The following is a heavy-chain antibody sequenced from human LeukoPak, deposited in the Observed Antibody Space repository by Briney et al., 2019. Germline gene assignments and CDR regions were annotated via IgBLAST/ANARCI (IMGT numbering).Heavy chain of an antibody. D-gene: IGHD5-12*01. CDR2: INPSGGST. J-gene: IGHJ4*02. Sequence: ASVKVSCKASGYTFTSYYMHWVRQAPGQGLEWMGIINPSGGSTSYAQKFQGRVTITADKSTSTAYMELSSLRSEDTAVYYCARETNSGYNPYFDYWGQGTLVTVSS. CDR3: ARETNSGYNPYFDY. CDR1: GYTFTSYY. V-gene: IGHV1-46*01.